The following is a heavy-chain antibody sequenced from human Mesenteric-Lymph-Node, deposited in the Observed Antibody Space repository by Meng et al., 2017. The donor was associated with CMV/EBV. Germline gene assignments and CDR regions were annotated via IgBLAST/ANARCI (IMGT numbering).Heavy chain of an antibody. Sequence: GESLKISCAPSGFRISGYGMNWVRQAPGKGLEWVANIKQDGSEKYYVDSVKGRFTISRDNAKNSLYLQMNSLRAEDTAVYYCARVRGGYCSSTSCYNAFDIWGQGTMVTVSS. V-gene: IGHV3-7*01. CDR1: GFRISGYG. CDR2: IKQDGSEK. D-gene: IGHD2-2*02. J-gene: IGHJ3*02. CDR3: ARVRGGYCSSTSCYNAFDI.